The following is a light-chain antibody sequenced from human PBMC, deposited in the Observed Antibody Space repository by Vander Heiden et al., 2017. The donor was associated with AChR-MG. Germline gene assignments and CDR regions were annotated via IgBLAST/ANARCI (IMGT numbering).Light chain of an antibody. V-gene: IGKV1-39*01. CDR3: QQSDSTLLT. CDR2: AAS. CDR1: QSISSY. Sequence: DIQMTQSPSSLSASVGDRVTITCRPSQSISSYLNWYQQKPGKAPKLLIYAASSLQSGVPSRFSGSGSGTDFTLTISRLQPEDFATYYCQQSDSTLLTFGGGTKVEIK. J-gene: IGKJ4*01.